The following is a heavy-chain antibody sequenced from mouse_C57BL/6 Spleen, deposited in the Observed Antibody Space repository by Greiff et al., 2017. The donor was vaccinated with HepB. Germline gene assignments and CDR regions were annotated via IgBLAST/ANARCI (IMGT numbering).Heavy chain of an antibody. D-gene: IGHD2-4*01. CDR1: GFTFSDYY. J-gene: IGHJ3*01. V-gene: IGHV5-12*01. CDR2: ISNGGGST. CDR3: ASPIYYDYDGWFAY. Sequence: DVMLVESGGGLVQPGGSLKLSCAASGFTFSDYYMYWVRQTPEKRLEWVAYISNGGGSTYYPDTVKGRFTISRDNAKNTLYLQMSRLKSEDTAMYYCASPIYYDYDGWFAYWGQGTLVTVSA.